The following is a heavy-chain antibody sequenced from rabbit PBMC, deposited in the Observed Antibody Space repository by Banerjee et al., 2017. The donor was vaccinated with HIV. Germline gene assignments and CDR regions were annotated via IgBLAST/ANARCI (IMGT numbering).Heavy chain of an antibody. Sequence: QEQLVESGGGLVQPEGSLTLTCTASGFSLSSSYWICWVRQAPGKGLEWIACIYAGDGSSCFASWAKGRFTISKTSSTTVTLQMTSLTAADTATYFCARETEVTAWSFALWGQGTLVTVS. CDR1: GFSLSSSYW. CDR2: IYAGDGSS. D-gene: IGHD4-1*01. CDR3: ARETEVTAWSFAL. J-gene: IGHJ3*01. V-gene: IGHV1S45*01.